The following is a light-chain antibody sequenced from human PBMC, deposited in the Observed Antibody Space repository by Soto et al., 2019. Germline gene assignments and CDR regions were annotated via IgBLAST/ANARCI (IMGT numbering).Light chain of an antibody. J-gene: IGKJ5*01. V-gene: IGKV1-9*01. CDR2: VAS. CDR3: QQLRSYPIT. CDR1: QDIASY. Sequence: IQLTQSPSSLSASVGDRVTITCRASQDIASYLAWYQQKPGQAPKLLIYVASTLQSGVPSRFSGSESGTDFTLTISSLQPEDSATYYCQQLRSYPITFGQGTRLEIK.